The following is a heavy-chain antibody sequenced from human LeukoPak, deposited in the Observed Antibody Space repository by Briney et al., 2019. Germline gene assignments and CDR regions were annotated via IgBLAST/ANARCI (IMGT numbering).Heavy chain of an antibody. CDR2: ISSSSSTI. CDR1: GFTFSSYS. V-gene: IGHV3-48*01. D-gene: IGHD3-10*01. J-gene: IGHJ4*02. Sequence: GGSLRLSCAASGFTFSSYSMNWVRQAPGKGLEWVSYISSSSSTIYYADSVKGRFTISRDNAKNSLYLQMNSLRAEDTAVYYCANLNYYGSGSYIWGQGTLVTVSS. CDR3: ANLNYYGSGSYI.